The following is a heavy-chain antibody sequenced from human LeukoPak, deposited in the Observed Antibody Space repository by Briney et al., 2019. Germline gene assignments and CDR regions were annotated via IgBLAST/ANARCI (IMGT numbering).Heavy chain of an antibody. V-gene: IGHV3-48*01. J-gene: IGHJ4*02. CDR2: ISSSSSTI. Sequence: QSGGSLRLSCAASGFTFSSYSMNWVRQALGKGLEWVSYISSSSSTIYYADSVKGRFTISRDNAKSSLYLQMNSLRAEDTAVYYCGRDRSSVVASIGYWGQGTLVTVSS. CDR3: GRDRSSVVASIGY. CDR1: GFTFSSYS. D-gene: IGHD2-15*01.